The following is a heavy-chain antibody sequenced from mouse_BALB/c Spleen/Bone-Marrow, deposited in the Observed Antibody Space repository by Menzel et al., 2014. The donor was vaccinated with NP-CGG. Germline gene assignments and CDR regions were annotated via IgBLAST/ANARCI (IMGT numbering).Heavy chain of an antibody. Sequence: EVQVVESGGGLVQPGGSRKLSCAASGFTFSNFGMHWIRQAPEKGLEWVAYITSDSTIIYYADTVRGRFTISRDNPKNTLFLQMTSRRSEDSAMYYCAREYYDSPVDYWGHGTTVTVSS. CDR1: GFTFSNFG. CDR2: ITSDSTII. D-gene: IGHD2-4*01. CDR3: AREYYDSPVDY. J-gene: IGHJ4*01. V-gene: IGHV5-17*02.